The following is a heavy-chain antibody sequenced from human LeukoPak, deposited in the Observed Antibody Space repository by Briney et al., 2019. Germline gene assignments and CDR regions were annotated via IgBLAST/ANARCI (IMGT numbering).Heavy chain of an antibody. D-gene: IGHD2-2*01. CDR1: GFTFSSYW. J-gene: IGHJ5*02. V-gene: IGHV3-7*01. CDR3: PREDAAVPAYPT. CDR2: IKQDGSEK. Sequence: PGGSLRLSCAASGFTFSSYWMSWVRQAPGKGLEWVSNIKQDGSEKYYVDSVKGRFTISRDNAKNSLYLQMNSLRAEDTAVYYCPREDAAVPAYPTWGQGTLSPSPQ.